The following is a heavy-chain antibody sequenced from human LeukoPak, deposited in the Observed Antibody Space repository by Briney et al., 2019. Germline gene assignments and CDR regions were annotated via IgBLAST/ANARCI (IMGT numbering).Heavy chain of an antibody. D-gene: IGHD4-17*01. CDR3: ARVRDYGDFPFYFDY. V-gene: IGHV3-7*01. CDR2: IKQDGSEK. J-gene: IGHJ4*02. CDR1: GFTFSSYW. Sequence: GGSLRLSCAASGFTFSSYWMSWVRQAPGKGLEWVANIKQDGSEKYYVDSVKGRFTISRDNAKNSLYLQMNSLRDEDTAVYYCARVRDYGDFPFYFDYWGQGTLVTVSS.